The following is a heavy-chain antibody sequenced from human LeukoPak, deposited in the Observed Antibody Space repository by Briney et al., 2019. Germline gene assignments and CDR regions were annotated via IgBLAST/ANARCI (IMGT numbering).Heavy chain of an antibody. V-gene: IGHV3-48*03. CDR2: ISRSATTI. Sequence: GGSLRLSCAASGFTFSSDEMNWVRQAPGKGLEWISYISRSATTIYYADSVKGRFTISRDNARSSLYLQMNSLRAEDTAVYYCVRRDWNNGCFDLWGRGTLVTVSS. D-gene: IGHD1/OR15-1a*01. CDR1: GFTFSSDE. CDR3: VRRDWNNGCFDL. J-gene: IGHJ2*01.